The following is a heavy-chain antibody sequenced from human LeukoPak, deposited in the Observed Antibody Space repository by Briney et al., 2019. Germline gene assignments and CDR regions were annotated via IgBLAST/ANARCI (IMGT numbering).Heavy chain of an antibody. CDR3: AYGSGSYYRYYGMDV. CDR1: GGSISSYY. J-gene: IGHJ6*02. CDR2: IYYSGST. D-gene: IGHD3-10*01. V-gene: IGHV4-59*01. Sequence: PSETLSITCTVSGGSISSYYWSWIRQPPGKGLEWIGYIYYSGSTNYNPSLKSRVTISVDTSKNQFSLKLSSVTAADTAVYYCAYGSGSYYRYYGMDVWGQGTTVTVSS.